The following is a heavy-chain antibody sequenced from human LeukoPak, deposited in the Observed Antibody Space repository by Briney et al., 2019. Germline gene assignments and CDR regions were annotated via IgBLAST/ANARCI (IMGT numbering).Heavy chain of an antibody. Sequence: SQTLSLTCAVSGGSISSGGYSWSWIRQPPGKGLEWIGYIYHSGSTYYNPSLKSRVTVSVARSKNTCSLPPSSVTAADTAVYYCARDIPYYYGMDVWGQGTTVTASS. V-gene: IGHV4-30-2*01. CDR3: ARDIPYYYGMDV. D-gene: IGHD2-21*01. J-gene: IGHJ6*02. CDR2: IYHSGST. CDR1: GGSISSGGYS.